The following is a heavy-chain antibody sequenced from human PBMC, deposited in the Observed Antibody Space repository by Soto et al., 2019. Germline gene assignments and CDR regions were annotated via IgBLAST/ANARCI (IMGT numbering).Heavy chain of an antibody. Sequence: GGSLRLSCAASGFTFSSYAMSWVRQAPGKGLEWVAVISYDGSNKYYADSVKGRFTISRDNSKNTLYLQMNSLRAEDTAVYYCAKDHRHNKFRATADYYYGMDVWGQGTTVTVSS. CDR3: AKDHRHNKFRATADYYYGMDV. CDR2: ISYDGSNK. J-gene: IGHJ6*02. CDR1: GFTFSSYA. V-gene: IGHV3-30*18. D-gene: IGHD1-26*01.